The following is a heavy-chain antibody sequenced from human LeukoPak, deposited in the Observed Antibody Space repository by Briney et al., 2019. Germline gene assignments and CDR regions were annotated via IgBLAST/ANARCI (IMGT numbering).Heavy chain of an antibody. D-gene: IGHD2-2*01. J-gene: IGHJ3*02. CDR3: TTGICSSTSCYDAFDI. CDR1: GFTFSNAW. Sequence: GGSLRLSCAASGFTFSNAWMNWVRQAPGKGLEWVGRIKSKTDGGTTDYAAPVKGRFTISRDDSKNTLYLQMNSLKTEDTAVYYCTTGICSSTSCYDAFDIWGQGTMVTVSS. CDR2: IKSKTDGGTT. V-gene: IGHV3-15*01.